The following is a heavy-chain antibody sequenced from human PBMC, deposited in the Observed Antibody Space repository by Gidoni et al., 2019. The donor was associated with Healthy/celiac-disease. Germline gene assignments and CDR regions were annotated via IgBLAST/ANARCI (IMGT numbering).Heavy chain of an antibody. CDR3: ARGGDWAFYGMDV. D-gene: IGHD2-21*01. CDR2: IGTAGDT. J-gene: IGHJ6*02. CDR1: GFTFSSYD. V-gene: IGHV3-13*01. Sequence: EVQLVESVGGLVQTGGSLRLSCAASGFTFSSYDMHWVLQATGKGLEWVSAIGTAGDTYYPGSVKGRFTISRENAKNSLYLQMNSLRAGDTAVYYCARGGDWAFYGMDVWGQGTTVTVSS.